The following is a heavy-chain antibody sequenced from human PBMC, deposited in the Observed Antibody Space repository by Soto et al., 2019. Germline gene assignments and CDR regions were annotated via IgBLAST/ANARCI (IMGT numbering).Heavy chain of an antibody. Sequence: SDPLSLTCAISGDSVSSNSVAWNWIRQSPSRGLEWLGRTYYRSKWYNDYAVSVRSRIFIKPDTSKNQFYLHLNSVTPEDTAVYYCARDLGARIAATGWFDPWGQGTLVTVSS. J-gene: IGHJ5*02. D-gene: IGHD6-13*01. CDR1: GDSVSSNSVA. CDR2: TYYRSKWYN. CDR3: ARDLGARIAATGWFDP. V-gene: IGHV6-1*01.